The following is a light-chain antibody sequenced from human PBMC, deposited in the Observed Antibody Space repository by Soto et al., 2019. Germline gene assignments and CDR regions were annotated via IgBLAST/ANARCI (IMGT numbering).Light chain of an antibody. Sequence: QSALTQPPSASGSPGQSVTISCTGTTGDIGAFNYVSWYQQRPGKAPKLIIYEVTHRPAGISDRFSASKSGNTASLTISGLQAEDEADYYCNSLRVNHLYVFGSGTKLTVL. CDR3: NSLRVNHLYV. CDR2: EVT. J-gene: IGLJ1*01. V-gene: IGLV2-8*01. CDR1: TGDIGAFNY.